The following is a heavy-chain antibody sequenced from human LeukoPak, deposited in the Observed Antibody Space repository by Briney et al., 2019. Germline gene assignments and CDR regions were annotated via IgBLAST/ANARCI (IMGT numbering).Heavy chain of an antibody. CDR2: IISGSSCI. Sequence: GGSLRLSCAASGFTFSSYSMNWVRQAPGKGLEGVSSIISGSSCIYYADSVKGRFTISRDNAKNSLYVQMNSLRAEDTAVYYCARDRNTAMVLYYYYYMDVWGKGTTVTVSS. CDR1: GFTFSSYS. V-gene: IGHV3-21*01. CDR3: ARDRNTAMVLYYYYYMDV. D-gene: IGHD5-18*01. J-gene: IGHJ6*03.